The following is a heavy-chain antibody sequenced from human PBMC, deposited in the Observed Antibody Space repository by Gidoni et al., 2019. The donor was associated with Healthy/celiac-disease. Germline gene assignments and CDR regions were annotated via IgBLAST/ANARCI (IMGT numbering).Heavy chain of an antibody. Sequence: QVQLQDSAPGPAKPSETRSLTCTVSGGSISRYYWSWIRQPPGKGLEWFGYIYYSGSTNYNPSLKSRVTISVDTSKNQFSLKLSSVTAADTAVYYCARGGSTGFRRGVWYFDYWGQGTLVTVSS. J-gene: IGHJ4*02. CDR2: IYYSGST. D-gene: IGHD3-16*01. CDR3: ARGGSTGFRRGVWYFDY. CDR1: GGSISRYY. V-gene: IGHV4-59*01.